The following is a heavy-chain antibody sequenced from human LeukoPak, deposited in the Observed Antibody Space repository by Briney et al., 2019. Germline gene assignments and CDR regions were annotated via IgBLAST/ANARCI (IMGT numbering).Heavy chain of an antibody. V-gene: IGHV4-59*12. CDR1: GASINSYY. CDR3: ARDHSSSWYTPFDY. Sequence: PSETLSLTCTVSGASINSYYWSWIRQPPGKGLEWIGYIYSSGSTNYNPSLKSRVTISVDTSKNQFSLKLSSVTAADTAVYYCARDHSSSWYTPFDYWGQGTLVTVSS. J-gene: IGHJ4*02. CDR2: IYSSGST. D-gene: IGHD6-13*01.